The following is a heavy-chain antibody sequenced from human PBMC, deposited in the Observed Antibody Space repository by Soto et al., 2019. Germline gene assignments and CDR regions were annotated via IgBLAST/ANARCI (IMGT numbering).Heavy chain of an antibody. J-gene: IGHJ4*02. CDR3: AKNLPRTGRFDY. CDR1: GASITSTTYF. CDR2: IYYSGKT. V-gene: IGHV4-39*01. Sequence: SETLSLTCTLSGASITSTTYFWAWIRKPPGKGLEWLGRIYYSGKTHYNPSLKSRVTISVDRSKNQFSLQMSSVTAADTAVYYCAKNLPRTGRFDYWGQGSLVTVSS.